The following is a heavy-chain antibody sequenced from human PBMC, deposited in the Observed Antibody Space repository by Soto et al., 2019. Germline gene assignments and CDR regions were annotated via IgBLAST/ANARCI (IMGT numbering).Heavy chain of an antibody. V-gene: IGHV7-4-1*01. CDR1: GYTFTSYA. J-gene: IGHJ4*02. D-gene: IGHD4-4*01. Sequence: ASVKVSCKASGYTFTSYAMNWVRQAPGQGLEWMGWINTNTGNPTYAQGFTGRFVFSLDTSVSTAYLQICSLKAEDTAVYYCAKVSYMTTVKAPFDYWGQGTLVTVSS. CDR2: INTNTGNP. CDR3: AKVSYMTTVKAPFDY.